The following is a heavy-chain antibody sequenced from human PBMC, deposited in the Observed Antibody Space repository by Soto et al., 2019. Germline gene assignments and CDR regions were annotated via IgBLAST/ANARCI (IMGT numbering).Heavy chain of an antibody. CDR1: GFTFSYYW. CDR3: ARGDRGAFDL. CDR2: IHSDGSST. D-gene: IGHD2-21*02. J-gene: IGHJ3*01. Sequence: EVQLVESEGGLVQPGGSLRLSCTASGFTFSYYWMHWVRQAPGQGLVWVSRIHSDGSSTTYADSVKGRLTISRDNAKNTLSLQMNSLRVEDTAVYYCARGDRGAFDLWGQGTMVTVSS. V-gene: IGHV3-74*01.